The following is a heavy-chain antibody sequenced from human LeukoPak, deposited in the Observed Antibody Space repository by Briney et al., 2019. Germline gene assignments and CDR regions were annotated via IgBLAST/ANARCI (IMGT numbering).Heavy chain of an antibody. CDR2: INHSGST. CDR3: ATQPIPLYGETYMPRVFDY. Sequence: PSETLSLTCAVYGGSFSGYYWSWIRQPPGNGLEWIGEINHSGSTNYNPSLKSRVTISVDTSKNQFSLKLSSVTAADTAVYYCATQPIPLYGETYMPRVFDYWGQGTLVTVSS. J-gene: IGHJ4*02. V-gene: IGHV4-34*01. D-gene: IGHD2-21*01. CDR1: GGSFSGYY.